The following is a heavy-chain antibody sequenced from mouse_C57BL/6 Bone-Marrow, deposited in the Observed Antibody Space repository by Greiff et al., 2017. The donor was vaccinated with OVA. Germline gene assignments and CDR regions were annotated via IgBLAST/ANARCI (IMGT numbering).Heavy chain of an antibody. J-gene: IGHJ3*01. CDR1: GYTFNSYW. Sequence: VQLQQPGAELVMPGASVKLSCKASGYTFNSYWMHWVKQRPGQGLEWIGEIDPSDSYTNYNQQFKGKSTLTVDKSSSTAYMQLSSLTSEDSAVYYCARWNSWFAYWGQGTLVTVSA. CDR2: IDPSDSYT. V-gene: IGHV1-69*01. CDR3: ARWNSWFAY.